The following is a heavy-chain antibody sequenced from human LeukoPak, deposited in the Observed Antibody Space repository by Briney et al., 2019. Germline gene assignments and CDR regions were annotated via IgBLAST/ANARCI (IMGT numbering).Heavy chain of an antibody. CDR2: TYYSAYT. J-gene: IGHJ4*02. Sequence: SETLSLTCTVSGGSVSSYYWSWIRQPPGKGLEWIGYTYYSAYTNYNPSLKSRVTISVDTSKNQFSLKLSSVNAADTAVYYCAVLSGGEEAYWGQGTLVTVSS. V-gene: IGHV4-59*02. CDR3: AVLSGGEEAY. D-gene: IGHD3-10*01. CDR1: GGSVSSYY.